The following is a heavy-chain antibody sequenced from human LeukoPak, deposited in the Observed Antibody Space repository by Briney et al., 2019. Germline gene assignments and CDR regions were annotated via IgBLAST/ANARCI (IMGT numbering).Heavy chain of an antibody. CDR3: VRETATYYYDSRGYYRQIEVFDI. J-gene: IGHJ3*02. V-gene: IGHV4-61*01. CDR2: VYNSGRT. CDR1: GDSVRSDSHY. Sequence: SETLSLTCSVSGDSVRSDSHYWSWIRQPPGKGLEWIGNVYNSGRTAYNPSLKSRVTISVDISKNQFSLQLNSVTAADTAVYYCVRETATYYYDSRGYYRQIEVFDIWGQGTPVIVSS. D-gene: IGHD3-22*01.